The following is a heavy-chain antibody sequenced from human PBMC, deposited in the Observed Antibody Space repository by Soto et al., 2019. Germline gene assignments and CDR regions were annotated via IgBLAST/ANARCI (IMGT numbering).Heavy chain of an antibody. Sequence: SVKVSCKASGFTFSRYVVQWVRQARGQGLEWIGWIVVGSGNTNYAQKFQERVTITRDMSSTTAYMELSSLRSADTAVYYCARARREYSGYAASYYYMDVWGKGTTVTVSS. J-gene: IGHJ6*03. D-gene: IGHD5-12*01. V-gene: IGHV1-58*01. CDR3: ARARREYSGYAASYYYMDV. CDR1: GFTFSRYV. CDR2: IVVGSGNT.